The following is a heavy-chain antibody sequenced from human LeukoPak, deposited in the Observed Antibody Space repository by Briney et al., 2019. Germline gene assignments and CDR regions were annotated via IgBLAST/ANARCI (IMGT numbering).Heavy chain of an antibody. V-gene: IGHV3-48*04. D-gene: IGHD3-9*01. CDR2: ISSRSTTI. Sequence: PGGSLRLSCAASGFTFSSYSMNWVRQAPGKGLEWVSYISSRSTTIYYADSVKSRFTISRDNAKSSLYLQMNSLRAEDTAVYYCARDAARNDILTGYYEPGWFGMDVWDQGTTVTVSS. CDR3: ARDAARNDILTGYYEPGWFGMDV. J-gene: IGHJ6*02. CDR1: GFTFSSYS.